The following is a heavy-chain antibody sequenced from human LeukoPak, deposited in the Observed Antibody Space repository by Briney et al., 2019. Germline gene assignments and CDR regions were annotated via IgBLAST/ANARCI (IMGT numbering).Heavy chain of an antibody. J-gene: IGHJ6*03. CDR1: GGSISSYY. Sequence: NSSETLSLTCTVSGGSISSYYWSWIRQPAGKGLEWIGRIYTSGSTNYNPSLKSRVIMSVDTSKNQFSLKLSSVTAADTAVYYCARDESRPYYYYMDVWGKGTTVTVSS. CDR3: ARDESRPYYYYMDV. V-gene: IGHV4-4*07. CDR2: IYTSGST.